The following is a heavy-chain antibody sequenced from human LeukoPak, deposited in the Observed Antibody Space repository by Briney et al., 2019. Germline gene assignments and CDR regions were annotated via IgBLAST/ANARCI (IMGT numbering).Heavy chain of an antibody. CDR3: ARGLLDADAFDI. V-gene: IGHV4-30-4*01. D-gene: IGHD2-21*01. Sequence: SQTLSLTRTGSGGSISSGDYYWSWIRQPPGKGLEWIGYIYYSGSTYYNPSLKSRVTISVDTSKNQFSLKLSSVTAADTAVYYCARGLLDADAFDIWAQGTMVTVSS. CDR1: GGSISSGDYY. CDR2: IYYSGST. J-gene: IGHJ3*02.